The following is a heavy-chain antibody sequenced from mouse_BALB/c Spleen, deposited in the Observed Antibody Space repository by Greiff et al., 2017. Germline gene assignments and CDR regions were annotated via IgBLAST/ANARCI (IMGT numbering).Heavy chain of an antibody. CDR2: ISSGGSYT. Sequence: EVKLVESGGGLVKPGGSLKLSCAASGFTFSSYAMSWVRQSPEKRLEWVAEISSGGSYTYYPDTVTGRFTISRDNAKNTLYLEMSSLRSEDTAMYYCARSDWGFAYWGQGTLVTVSA. J-gene: IGHJ3*01. CDR1: GFTFSSYA. D-gene: IGHD4-1*01. CDR3: ARSDWGFAY. V-gene: IGHV5-9-4*01.